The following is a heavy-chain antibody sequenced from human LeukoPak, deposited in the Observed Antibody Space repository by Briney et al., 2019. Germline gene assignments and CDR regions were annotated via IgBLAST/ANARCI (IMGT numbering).Heavy chain of an antibody. D-gene: IGHD1-26*01. J-gene: IGHJ6*03. V-gene: IGHV3-9*01. CDR1: GFTFGDYP. CDR3: AKDGRFSGSPYFYYMDV. CDR2: INWNGGSI. Sequence: PGRSLRLSCVASGFTFGDYPMHCVRQVPGKGLEWVSGINWNGGSIGYADSVKGRFTISRDNAKNSLYLQMNSLRAEDTALYYCAKDGRFSGSPYFYYMDVWGKGTTITVS.